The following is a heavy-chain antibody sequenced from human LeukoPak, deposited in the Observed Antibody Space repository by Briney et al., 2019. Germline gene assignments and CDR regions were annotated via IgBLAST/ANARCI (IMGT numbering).Heavy chain of an antibody. CDR1: GSTFSSYD. V-gene: IGHV3-23*01. Sequence: PGGSLSLSCAASGSTFSSYDMTWVRQAPGRGLEWVSSISPSGDNTYYRDSVKGRITISRDTSKNKVYLQMNNMRVDDTAVYYCERVAGWHWFDTWGQGTLVTVSS. CDR2: ISPSGDNT. CDR3: ERVAGWHWFDT. D-gene: IGHD6-19*01. J-gene: IGHJ5*02.